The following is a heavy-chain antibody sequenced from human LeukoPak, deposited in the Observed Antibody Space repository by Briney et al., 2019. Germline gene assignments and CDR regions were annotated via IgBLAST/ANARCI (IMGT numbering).Heavy chain of an antibody. D-gene: IGHD3-3*01. CDR3: ARNLRFLEWLIDY. J-gene: IGHJ4*02. CDR2: ISSSSSYI. CDR1: GFTFSSYS. V-gene: IGHV3-21*01. Sequence: GGSLRLSCAASGFTFSSYSMNWARQAPGKGLEWVSSISSSSSYIYYADSVKGRFTISRDNAKNSLYLQMNSLRAEDTAVYYCARNLRFLEWLIDYWGQGTLVTVSS.